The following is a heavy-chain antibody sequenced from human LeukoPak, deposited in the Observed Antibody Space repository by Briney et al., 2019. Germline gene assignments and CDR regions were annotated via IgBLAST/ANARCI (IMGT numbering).Heavy chain of an antibody. Sequence: EASVKVSCKASGYTFTSYGISWVRQAPGQGLEWMGIINPTGGTTTYAQKFQGRVSMTRDTSTSTVYMDLSTLTYEDTAVYYCARARGWLEAVVRGGKYYFDYWGQGTLATVSS. CDR2: INPTGGTT. CDR3: ARARGWLEAVVRGGKYYFDY. CDR1: GYTFTSYG. D-gene: IGHD3-10*01. J-gene: IGHJ4*01. V-gene: IGHV1-46*01.